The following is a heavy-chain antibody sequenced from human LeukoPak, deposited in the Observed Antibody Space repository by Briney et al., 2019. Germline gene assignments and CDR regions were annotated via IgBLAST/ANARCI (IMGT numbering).Heavy chain of an antibody. CDR1: GYTFIDYY. J-gene: IGHJ3*01. CDR3: ARAGSWNPFGV. Sequence: GASVKVSCKASGYTFIDYYIHWMRQAPGQGLEWMGIINPTGGYTSYAQKFQGRVTLTRDMSTSTVYMDLSSLRSEDTAVYFCARAGSWNPFGVWGQGTMVTVSS. V-gene: IGHV1-46*01. CDR2: INPTGGYT. D-gene: IGHD6-13*01.